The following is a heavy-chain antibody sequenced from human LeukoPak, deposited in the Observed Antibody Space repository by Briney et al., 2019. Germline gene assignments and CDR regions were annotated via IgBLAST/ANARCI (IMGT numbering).Heavy chain of an antibody. Sequence: GRSLRLSCAASGFTFSSYAMHWVRQAPGKGLEWVAIISYDGSNKYYADSVKGRFTISRDNSKNTLYLQMNSLRAEDTAVYYCTAPAAILNPNWFDPWGQGTLVTVSS. J-gene: IGHJ5*02. CDR2: ISYDGSNK. V-gene: IGHV3-30*04. CDR3: TAPAAILNPNWFDP. CDR1: GFTFSSYA. D-gene: IGHD2-2*01.